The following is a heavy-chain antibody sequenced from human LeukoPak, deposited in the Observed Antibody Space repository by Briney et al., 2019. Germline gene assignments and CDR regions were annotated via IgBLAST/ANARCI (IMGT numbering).Heavy chain of an antibody. CDR1: GFTFNTYA. CDR2: ISASASST. V-gene: IGHV3-23*01. Sequence: GGSLRLSCAASGFTFNTYAMSWVRQAPGRGLEWVSAISASASSTSYAGSVRGRFTISRDNAKNSLYLQMHSLRAEDTAVYYCVKEFTPESSGYDAFDVWGQGTMVTVSS. D-gene: IGHD3-22*01. J-gene: IGHJ3*01. CDR3: VKEFTPESSGYDAFDV.